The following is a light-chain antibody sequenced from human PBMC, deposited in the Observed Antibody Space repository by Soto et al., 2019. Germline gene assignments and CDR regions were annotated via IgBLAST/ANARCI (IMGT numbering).Light chain of an antibody. CDR3: QQLDGYLELT. J-gene: IGKJ4*01. Sequence: EIHMTQSPSTVSAYVGDSVTITCRASQSITTWLAWYQQRPGKAPKPLIYDVSSLQSGVPSRFSGSRSGTEFTLTISSLQPEDFATYYCQQLDGYLELTFSGGTKVDIK. V-gene: IGKV1-5*01. CDR1: QSITTW. CDR2: DVS.